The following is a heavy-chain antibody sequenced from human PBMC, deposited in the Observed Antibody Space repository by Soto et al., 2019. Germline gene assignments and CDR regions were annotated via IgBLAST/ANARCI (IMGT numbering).Heavy chain of an antibody. J-gene: IGHJ6*02. CDR2: IKQDGSEK. V-gene: IGHV3-7*03. D-gene: IGHD1-26*01. CDR1: GFTFSSYW. Sequence: PGGSLRLSCAASGFTFSSYWMSWVRQAPGKGLEWVANIKQDGSEKCYVDSVKGRFTISRDNAKNSLYLQMNSLRAEDTAVYYCARDHPLRWELLTKDYYYYGMDVWGQGTTVTVSS. CDR3: ARDHPLRWELLTKDYYYYGMDV.